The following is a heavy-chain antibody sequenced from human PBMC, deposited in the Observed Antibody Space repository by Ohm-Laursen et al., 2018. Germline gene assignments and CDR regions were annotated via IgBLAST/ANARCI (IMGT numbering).Heavy chain of an antibody. Sequence: SLRLSCTASGFTFSSYAMSWVRQAPGKGLEWVSAISGSGGSTYYADSVKGRFTISRDNSKNTLYLQMSSLRAEDTAVYYCAREAKYRRYFDYWGQGTLVTVSS. D-gene: IGHD6-6*01. V-gene: IGHV3-23*01. CDR2: ISGSGGST. CDR3: AREAKYRRYFDY. CDR1: GFTFSSYA. J-gene: IGHJ4*02.